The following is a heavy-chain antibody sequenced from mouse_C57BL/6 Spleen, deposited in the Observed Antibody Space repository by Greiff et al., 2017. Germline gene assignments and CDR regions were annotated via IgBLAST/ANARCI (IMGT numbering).Heavy chain of an antibody. CDR2: INYDGSST. CDR1: GFTFSDYY. D-gene: IGHD2-4*01. CDR3: ARPYYDYDDWYFDV. Sequence: EVKLMESEGGLVQPGSSMKLSCTASGFTFSDYYMAWVRQVPEKGLEWVANINYDGSSTYYLDSLKSRFIISRDNAKNILYLQMSSLKSEDTATYYCARPYYDYDDWYFDVWGTGTTVTVSS. V-gene: IGHV5-16*01. J-gene: IGHJ1*03.